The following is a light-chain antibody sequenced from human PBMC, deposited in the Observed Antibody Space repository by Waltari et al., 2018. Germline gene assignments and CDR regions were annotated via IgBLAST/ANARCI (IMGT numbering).Light chain of an antibody. J-gene: IGKJ1*01. V-gene: IGKV3-20*01. CDR1: QTLNSKS. Sequence: EIVLTQSPGTMSLSPGDRATLSCRASQTLNSKSLAWYQQKPGQAPRLLIHGAYSRAIGIPDRFSGSGSGTDFTLTITRLQPEDSGVYYCQQYSASTGTFGQGTKVEIK. CDR2: GAY. CDR3: QQYSASTGT.